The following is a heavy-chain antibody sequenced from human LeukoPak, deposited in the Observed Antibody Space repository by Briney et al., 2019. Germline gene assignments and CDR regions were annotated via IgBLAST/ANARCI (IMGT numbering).Heavy chain of an antibody. CDR2: IYYSGST. D-gene: IGHD3-10*01. CDR3: ASIWGSGSYRNGVDY. Sequence: SETLSLTCTVSGGSVSSGSYYWSWIRQPPGKGLEWIGYIYYSGSTNYNPSLKSRVTISVDTSKNQFSLKLSSVTAADTAVYYCASIWGSGSYRNGVDYWGQGTLVTVSS. V-gene: IGHV4-61*01. J-gene: IGHJ4*02. CDR1: GGSVSSGSYY.